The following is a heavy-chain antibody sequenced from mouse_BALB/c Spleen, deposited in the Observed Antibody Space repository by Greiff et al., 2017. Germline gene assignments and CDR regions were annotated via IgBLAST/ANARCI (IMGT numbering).Heavy chain of an antibody. CDR2: IDPENGNT. D-gene: IGHD2-1*01. Sequence: EVQLQQSGAELVRPGALVKLSCKASGFNIKDYYMHWVKQRPEQGLEWIGWIDPENGNTIYDPKFQGKASIIADTSSNTAYLQLSSLTSEDTAVYYCARNGNYYFDVWGAGTTVTVSS. V-gene: IGHV14-1*02. CDR3: ARNGNYYFDV. J-gene: IGHJ1*01. CDR1: GFNIKDYY.